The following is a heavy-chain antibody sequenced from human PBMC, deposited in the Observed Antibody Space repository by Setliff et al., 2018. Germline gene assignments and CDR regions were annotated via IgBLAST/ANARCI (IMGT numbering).Heavy chain of an antibody. CDR3: ARQKSTGSGSNWFDP. Sequence: PGESLTISCKGSGFSFTDFWIGWVRQMPGKGLEWMGLIYAGDSDTRYNPSFQGRVTMSADKSINTAYLQWSSLKASDTAIYYCARQKSTGSGSNWFDPWGQGTLVTVSS. J-gene: IGHJ5*02. D-gene: IGHD3-10*01. CDR1: GFSFTDFW. CDR2: IYAGDSDT. V-gene: IGHV5-51*01.